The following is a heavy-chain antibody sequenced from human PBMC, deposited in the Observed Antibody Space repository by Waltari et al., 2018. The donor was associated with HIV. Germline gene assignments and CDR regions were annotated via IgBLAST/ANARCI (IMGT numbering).Heavy chain of an antibody. Sequence: EVQLVESGGGLVKPGGSLRLSCAASGFTFSKVWMSWVRAAPGKGLEWVGRIKSKRDGETTDYAAPVKGRFTISRDDSENTLYLQMNSLKTEDIAVYYCVTEDYGPYGHWGQGTLVSVSS. CDR3: VTEDYGPYGH. CDR2: IKSKRDGETT. V-gene: IGHV3-15*01. J-gene: IGHJ4*02. D-gene: IGHD4-17*01. CDR1: GFTFSKVW.